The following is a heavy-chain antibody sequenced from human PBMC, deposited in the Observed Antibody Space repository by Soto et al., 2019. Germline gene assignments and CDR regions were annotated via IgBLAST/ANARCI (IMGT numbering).Heavy chain of an antibody. D-gene: IGHD2-15*01. CDR1: GFTFSSYS. CDR2: ISSSSSYI. V-gene: IGHV3-21*01. Sequence: GGSLRLSCAASGFTFSSYSMNWVRQAPGKGLEWVSSISSSSSYIYYADSVKGRFTISRDNAKNSLYLQMNSLRAEDTAVYYCARDSIVVVAATRPPYFDYWGQGTLVTVSS. J-gene: IGHJ4*02. CDR3: ARDSIVVVAATRPPYFDY.